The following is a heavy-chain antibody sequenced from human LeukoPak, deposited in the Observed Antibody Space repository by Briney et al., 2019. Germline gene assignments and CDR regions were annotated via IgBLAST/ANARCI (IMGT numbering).Heavy chain of an antibody. V-gene: IGHV3-23*01. J-gene: IGHJ4*02. CDR1: GFTFNNYA. CDR2: ISGGGETT. D-gene: IGHD4-17*01. Sequence: GGSLRLSCAASGFTFNNYAMNWVRQAPGRGLEWVSSISGGGETTYYADSAKGRFTISRDNSQNTLYLQMNSLRAEDTAVYYCARDYADYVGYFFFDYWGQGTLVTVSS. CDR3: ARDYADYVGYFFFDY.